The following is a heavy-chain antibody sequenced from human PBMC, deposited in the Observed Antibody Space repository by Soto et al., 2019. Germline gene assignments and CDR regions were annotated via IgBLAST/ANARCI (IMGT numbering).Heavy chain of an antibody. Sequence: QVQLQESGPGLVKPSETLSLTCTVSGGFTSSYYWSWIRQPPGKGLEWIGYIYYSGSTNYNPSLKSRVTTSVDTSKNQFSLRLSSVTAADTAVYYCAGTRGYCSGGSCPTVVDYWGQGTLVTVSS. J-gene: IGHJ4*02. CDR2: IYYSGST. V-gene: IGHV4-59*01. CDR1: GGFTSSYY. CDR3: AGTRGYCSGGSCPTVVDY. D-gene: IGHD2-15*01.